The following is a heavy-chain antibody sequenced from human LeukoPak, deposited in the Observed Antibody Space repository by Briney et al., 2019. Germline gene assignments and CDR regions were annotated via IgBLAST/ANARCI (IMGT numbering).Heavy chain of an antibody. D-gene: IGHD3-16*01. CDR2: IIPIFGTA. Sequence: SVKVSCKASGGTFSSYAINWVRQAPGQGLEWMGRIIPIFGTANFAQKFQGRVTITTDESTSTAYMKLSSLRSEDTAVYYCAISPRSALDWFDPWGQGTLVTVSS. J-gene: IGHJ5*02. CDR1: GGTFSSYA. V-gene: IGHV1-69*05. CDR3: AISPRSALDWFDP.